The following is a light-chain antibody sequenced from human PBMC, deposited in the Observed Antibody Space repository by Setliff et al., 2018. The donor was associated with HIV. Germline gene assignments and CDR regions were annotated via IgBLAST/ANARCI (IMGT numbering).Light chain of an antibody. CDR1: SSDVGDYNH. V-gene: IGLV2-11*01. J-gene: IGLJ3*02. CDR3: CSYAGKFTWV. CDR2: DAS. Sequence: SALTQPRSVSGSPGQSVTISCTGTSSDVGDYNHVSWYQQHPGKAPKLIIYDASKRPSGVPDRFSASKSGNTASLTISGLQAEDEADYYCSYAGKFTWVRGGGTKVTVL.